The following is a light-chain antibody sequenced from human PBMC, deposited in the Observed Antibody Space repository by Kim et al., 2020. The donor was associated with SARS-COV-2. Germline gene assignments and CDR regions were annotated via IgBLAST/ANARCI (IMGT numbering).Light chain of an antibody. V-gene: IGKV1-39*01. Sequence: ASVGDRVTSTCRTTQSISSHLNWYQQTPGRAPTLLISAASTLQGGVPSRFSGSGSETDFTLTISSLQPEDFATYFCQQSYIPPFTFGPGTKVDIK. CDR3: QQSYIPPFT. CDR2: AAS. CDR1: QSISSH. J-gene: IGKJ3*01.